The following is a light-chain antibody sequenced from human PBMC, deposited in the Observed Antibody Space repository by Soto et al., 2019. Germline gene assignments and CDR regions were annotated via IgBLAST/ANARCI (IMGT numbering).Light chain of an antibody. Sequence: DVVMTQSPLSLPVTLGQPASISCRSSQSLVSSDGNTYLSWFHQRPGQSPRRLIYKVSSRDSGVPARFSGSGSGTDFKLKISRVEAEDVGLYYCMQGTHWNTFGQGTKLEIK. CDR1: QSLVSSDGNTY. V-gene: IGKV2-30*01. CDR2: KVS. J-gene: IGKJ2*01. CDR3: MQGTHWNT.